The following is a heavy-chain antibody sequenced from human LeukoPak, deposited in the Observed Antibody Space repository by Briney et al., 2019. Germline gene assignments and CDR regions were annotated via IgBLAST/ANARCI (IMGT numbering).Heavy chain of an antibody. D-gene: IGHD2-2*01. Sequence: PGGSLRLSCAASGFTVSSNYMSWVRQAPGKGLEWVLVIYSGGSTYYADSVKGRFTISRDNAKNSLYLQMNSLRAEDTAVYYCARRSRTRNSPDYWGQGTLVTVSS. J-gene: IGHJ4*02. CDR1: GFTVSSNY. V-gene: IGHV3-53*01. CDR3: ARRSRTRNSPDY. CDR2: IYSGGST.